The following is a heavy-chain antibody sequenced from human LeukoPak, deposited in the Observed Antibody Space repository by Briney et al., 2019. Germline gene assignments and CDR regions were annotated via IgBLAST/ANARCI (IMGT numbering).Heavy chain of an antibody. Sequence: PSETLSLTCTVSGGFISSYYWSWIRQPAGKGLEWIGRIYTSGSTNYNPSLNSRVTMSVDTSKNQFSLKLSSVTAADTAVYYCAREAPTYYYGADYWGQGTLVTVSS. V-gene: IGHV4-4*07. J-gene: IGHJ4*02. CDR3: AREAPTYYYGADY. CDR1: GGFISSYY. D-gene: IGHD3-10*01. CDR2: IYTSGST.